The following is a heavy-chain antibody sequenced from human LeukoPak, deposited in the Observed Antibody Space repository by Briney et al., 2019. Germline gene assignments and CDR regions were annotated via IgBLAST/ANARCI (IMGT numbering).Heavy chain of an antibody. D-gene: IGHD3-22*01. CDR3: ARLHDSNGYHEGFDP. J-gene: IGHJ5*02. V-gene: IGHV4-61*02. Sequence: PSETLSLTCAASGGSISSGTFYWSWIRQPAGKGLEWIGRIYPSGSTNYNPSLGSRVTISLDTSKNQFSLKLSSVTAADTAVYYCARLHDSNGYHEGFDPWGQGTPVTVSS. CDR2: IYPSGST. CDR1: GGSISSGTFY.